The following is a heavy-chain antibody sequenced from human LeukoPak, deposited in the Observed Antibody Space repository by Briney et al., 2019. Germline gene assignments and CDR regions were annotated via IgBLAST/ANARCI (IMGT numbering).Heavy chain of an antibody. V-gene: IGHV3-23*01. CDR3: AKGRWAVLSIDY. CDR2: ISGSGGST. Sequence: GSLRPSCAASGFTFSSYGMSWVRQAPGKGLEWVSAISGSGGSTYYADSVKGRFTISRDNSKNTLYLQMNSLRAEDTAVYYCAKGRWAVLSIDYWGQGTLVTVSS. CDR1: GFTFSSYG. J-gene: IGHJ4*02. D-gene: IGHD3-16*01.